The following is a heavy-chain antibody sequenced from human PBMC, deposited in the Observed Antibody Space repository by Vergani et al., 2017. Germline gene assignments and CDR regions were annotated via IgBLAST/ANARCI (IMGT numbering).Heavy chain of an antibody. Sequence: QVQLVQSGAEVKKPGSSAKVSCKASGGTFSSYAISWVRQAPGQGLEWMGGIIPIFGTANYAQKFQGRVTITADESTSTAYMELSSLRSEDTAVYYCAVDRGLPRYYYYYGMDVWGQGTTVTVSS. D-gene: IGHD5-12*01. V-gene: IGHV1-69*12. CDR1: GGTFSSYA. CDR2: IIPIFGTA. CDR3: AVDRGLPRYYYYYGMDV. J-gene: IGHJ6*02.